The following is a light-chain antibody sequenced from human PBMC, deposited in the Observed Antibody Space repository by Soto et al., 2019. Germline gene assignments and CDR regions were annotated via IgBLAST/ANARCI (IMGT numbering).Light chain of an antibody. V-gene: IGKV3-11*01. Sequence: EMVLNQSPRTLSLSPGERATLSCRASRGVSRYLAWYQQKPGQAPRLLIYDASKTATGIRASFSGSGSGTDFPLAFCCLQSEDLAAYYCHSLNYWPRITLGHGTGLE. CDR3: HSLNYWPRIT. CDR1: RGVSRY. J-gene: IGKJ5*01. CDR2: DAS.